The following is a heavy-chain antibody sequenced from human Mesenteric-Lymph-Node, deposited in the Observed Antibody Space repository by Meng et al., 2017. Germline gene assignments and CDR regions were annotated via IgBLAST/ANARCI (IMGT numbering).Heavy chain of an antibody. CDR2: ISGSGYST. CDR1: GFTFSNYA. Sequence: GESLKISCAASGFTFSNYAMNWVRQGPGKGLEWVSTISGSGYSTYYADFVRGRFTMSRDKSKNMLFLQMNILRAEDTAVYYCARLQDPTSYYYYAMDVWGQGTTVTVSS. CDR3: ARLQDPTSYYYYAMDV. J-gene: IGHJ6*02. V-gene: IGHV3-23*01.